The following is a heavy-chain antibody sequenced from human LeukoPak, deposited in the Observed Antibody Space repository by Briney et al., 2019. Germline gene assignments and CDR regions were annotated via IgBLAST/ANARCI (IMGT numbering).Heavy chain of an antibody. D-gene: IGHD4-23*01. J-gene: IGHJ3*02. CDR2: ISSSSSTI. CDR3: ARALGYGGNSGQDAFDI. Sequence: SGGSLRLSCAASGFTFSSYSMNWVRQAPGKGLEWVSYISSSSSTIYYADSVKGRFTISRDNAKNSLYLQMNSLRAEDTAVYYCARALGYGGNSGQDAFDIWGQGTMVTVSS. CDR1: GFTFSSYS. V-gene: IGHV3-48*04.